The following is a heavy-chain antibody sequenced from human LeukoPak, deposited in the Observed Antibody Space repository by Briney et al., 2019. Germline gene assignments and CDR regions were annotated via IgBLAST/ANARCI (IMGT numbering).Heavy chain of an antibody. CDR1: GGSISTDNYY. CDR2: IYTSGST. J-gene: IGHJ4*02. V-gene: IGHV4-61*09. CDR3: AYYYDSSGFYPEMS. Sequence: KASETLSLTCTVSGGSISTDNYYWSWIRQPAGKGLEWIGHIYTSGSTIYNPSLKSRVTISIDTSENQFSLKLSSVTAADTAVYYCAYYYDSSGFYPEMSWGQGILVTVSS. D-gene: IGHD3-22*01.